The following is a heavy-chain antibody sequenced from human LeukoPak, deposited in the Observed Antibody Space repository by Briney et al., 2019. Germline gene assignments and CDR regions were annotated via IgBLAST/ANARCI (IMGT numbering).Heavy chain of an antibody. J-gene: IGHJ4*02. V-gene: IGHV3-48*01. Sequence: GGSLRLSCSASGFTLITYSMNWVRQAPGKGLEWVSYIGSSSDTIYYADSVKGRFTISRDNAKNSLYLQMNSLRAEDTAVYYCARGHSSSWYYFDYWGQGTLVTVSS. CDR3: ARGHSSSWYYFDY. D-gene: IGHD6-13*01. CDR1: GFTLITYS. CDR2: IGSSSDTI.